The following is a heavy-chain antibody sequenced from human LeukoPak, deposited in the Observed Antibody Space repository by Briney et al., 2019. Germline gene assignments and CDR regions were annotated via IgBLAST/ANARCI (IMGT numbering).Heavy chain of an antibody. CDR2: IYYSGST. CDR3: ARGRSIAARPGYYCYMDV. Sequence: SETLSLTCTVSGGSISSYYWSWIRQPPGKGLEWIGYIYYSGSTNYNPSLKSRVAISVDTSKNQFSLKLSSVTAADTAVYYWARGRSIAARPGYYCYMDVWGTGTPVSVS. CDR1: GGSISSYY. J-gene: IGHJ6*03. V-gene: IGHV4-59*01. D-gene: IGHD6-6*01.